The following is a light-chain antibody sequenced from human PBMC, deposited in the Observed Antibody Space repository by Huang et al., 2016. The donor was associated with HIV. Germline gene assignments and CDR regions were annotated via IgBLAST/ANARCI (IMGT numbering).Light chain of an antibody. Sequence: DVVLAQSPLSLPVSHGQAASISCRSGQSLINSDGNTYLNWFHQRPGQAPRRLIYKVSNRDSGVPDRFSGSGSGTDFTLKISSVGAEDVGVYFCVQGTHWPPTFGQGTKVEI. V-gene: IGKV2-30*01. CDR1: QSLINSDGNTY. CDR2: KVS. CDR3: VQGTHWPPT. J-gene: IGKJ1*01.